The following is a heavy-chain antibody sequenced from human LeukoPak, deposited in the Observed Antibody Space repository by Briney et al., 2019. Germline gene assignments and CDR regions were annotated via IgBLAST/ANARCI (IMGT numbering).Heavy chain of an antibody. Sequence: GGSLRLSCAASGFTFSSYGMHWVRQAPGKGLEWVAFIRYDGSNKYYADSVKGRFTISRDNSKNKLYLQMNSLRAEETAVYYCAKFGRPFDYWGQGTLVTVSS. J-gene: IGHJ4*02. D-gene: IGHD1-1*01. CDR2: IRYDGSNK. CDR3: AKFGRPFDY. V-gene: IGHV3-30*02. CDR1: GFTFSSYG.